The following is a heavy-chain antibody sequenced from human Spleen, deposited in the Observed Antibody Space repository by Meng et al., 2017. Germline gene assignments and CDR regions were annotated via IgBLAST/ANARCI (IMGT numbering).Heavy chain of an antibody. Sequence: LQLQGACPGRVKPSETPALPSTVAGGSIRSRSSSWGWIRPPPGKGLEWIGSIYDSGSAYYTPSLKSRVTISVDPSKNQFSLKLSSVSGADTAVYYCARVAMTDTAMIPWAPGTLVTVSS. CDR1: GGSIRSRSSS. D-gene: IGHD5-18*01. CDR3: ARVAMTDTAMIP. J-gene: IGHJ5*02. V-gene: IGHV4-39*07. CDR2: IYDSGSA.